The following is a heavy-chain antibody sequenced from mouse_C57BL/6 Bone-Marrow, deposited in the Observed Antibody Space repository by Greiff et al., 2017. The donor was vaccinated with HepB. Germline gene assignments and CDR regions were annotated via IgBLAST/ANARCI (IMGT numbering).Heavy chain of an antibody. V-gene: IGHV1-80*01. CDR1: GYAFSSYW. J-gene: IGHJ2*01. D-gene: IGHD2-2*01. Sequence: QVQLQQSGAELVKPGASVKISCKASGYAFSSYWMNWVKQRPGKGLEWIGQIYPGDGDTNYNGKFKGKATLTADKSSSTAYMQLSSLTSEDSAVYFCTTAGYDGGYYFDYWGQGTTLTVSS. CDR2: IYPGDGDT. CDR3: TTAGYDGGYYFDY.